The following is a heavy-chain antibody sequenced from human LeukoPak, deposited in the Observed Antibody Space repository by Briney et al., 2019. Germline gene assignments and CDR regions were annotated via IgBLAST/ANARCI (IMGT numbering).Heavy chain of an antibody. CDR3: AREGDTVGATGAFDI. V-gene: IGHV1-46*03. D-gene: IGHD1-26*01. Sequence: ASVKVSCKASGYTFTSYYMYWVRQAPGQGLEWMGIINPSDGSTSYAQKFQGRVTMTRDTSTSTVYMELSSLRSEDTAVHYCAREGDTVGATGAFDIWGQGTMVTVSS. CDR2: INPSDGST. CDR1: GYTFTSYY. J-gene: IGHJ3*02.